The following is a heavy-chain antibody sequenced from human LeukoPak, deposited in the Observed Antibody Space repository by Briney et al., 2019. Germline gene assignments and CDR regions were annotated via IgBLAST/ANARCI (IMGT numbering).Heavy chain of an antibody. Sequence: ASVQVSCQASGYTFIDYYMHWVRQAPGQGLEWMGWINPNSGATNYAQNFQGRVTMTRDTSIDTAYMELSRLRSDDTAVYYCARVAYFYDSSGYYYSDYWGQGTLVTVSS. D-gene: IGHD3-22*01. J-gene: IGHJ4*02. V-gene: IGHV1-2*02. CDR3: ARVAYFYDSSGYYYSDY. CDR2: INPNSGAT. CDR1: GYTFIDYY.